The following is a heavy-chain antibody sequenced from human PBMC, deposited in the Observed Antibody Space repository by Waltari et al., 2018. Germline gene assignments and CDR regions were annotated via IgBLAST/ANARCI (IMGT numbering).Heavy chain of an antibody. CDR2: ISGKNGNT. Sequence: QVQLVQSGPEVKKPGASVKVSCKASGYTFIHYGIGWVRQAPGQGLEWMGWISGKNGNTNYAQNVQGRITMTTDTSTSTAYMELRSLRLDDTAVYYCARIPSTYCSTRLGGTNCYLRFDPWGQGTLVTVSS. D-gene: IGHD2-2*01. V-gene: IGHV1-18*01. CDR1: GYTFIHYG. CDR3: ARIPSTYCSTRLGGTNCYLRFDP. J-gene: IGHJ5*02.